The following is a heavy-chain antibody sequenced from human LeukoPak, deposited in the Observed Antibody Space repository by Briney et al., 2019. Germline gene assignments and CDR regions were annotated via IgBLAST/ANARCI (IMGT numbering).Heavy chain of an antibody. J-gene: IGHJ4*02. Sequence: GGSLRLACAASGFTFSSYWMSWVRQTPGKGLEWVANINQDGSEKYYVDSVKGRFTISRDNAKNSLYLQMNSLRAEDTAVYYCAIYCSGGSCFRNWGQGTLVTVSS. CDR1: GFTFSSYW. CDR3: AIYCSGGSCFRN. V-gene: IGHV3-7*05. D-gene: IGHD2-15*01. CDR2: INQDGSEK.